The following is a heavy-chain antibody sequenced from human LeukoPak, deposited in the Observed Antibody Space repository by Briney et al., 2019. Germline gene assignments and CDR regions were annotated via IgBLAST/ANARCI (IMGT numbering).Heavy chain of an antibody. V-gene: IGHV3-7*01. D-gene: IGHD3-10*01. CDR1: GFNFSRYW. CDR3: ARGGRRVYGSGSYYKKVDY. CDR2: IKHDGSEK. Sequence: GGSLRLSCAASGFNFSRYWMSWVRQAPGKGLEWVANIKHDGSEKYYVDSVKGRFTVSRDNAKNSLYLQMNSLRAEDTAVYYCARGGRRVYGSGSYYKKVDYWGQGTLVTVSS. J-gene: IGHJ4*02.